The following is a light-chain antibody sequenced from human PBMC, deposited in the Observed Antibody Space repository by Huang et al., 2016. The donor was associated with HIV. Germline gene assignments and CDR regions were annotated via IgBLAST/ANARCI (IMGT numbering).Light chain of an antibody. CDR3: MQALQTPT. Sequence: DVVMTQSPLSLPVTPGEPASISCRSSQSLLHSDGYYYLDWYLQKPGQSPQLLIYLGANRASGVPDRCSGSGSGTEFILKISRVEAEDVGVYYCMQALQTPTFGQGTKVEIK. CDR1: QSLLHSDGYYY. V-gene: IGKV2-28*01. CDR2: LGA. J-gene: IGKJ1*01.